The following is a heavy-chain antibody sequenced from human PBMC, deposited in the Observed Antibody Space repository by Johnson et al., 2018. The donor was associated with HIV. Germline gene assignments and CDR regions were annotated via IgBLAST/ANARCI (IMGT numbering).Heavy chain of an antibody. D-gene: IGHD6-6*01. CDR3: ARDRRARLPLYAFDI. V-gene: IGHV3-30-3*01. Sequence: QMLLVESGGGVVQPGRSLRLSCAASGFTFSRHAMHWVRQAPDNGLEWVALISYDGSNKYYADSVKGRFTISRDNSKNTLYLQMNSLRAEDTAVYYCARDRRARLPLYAFDIWGQGTMVTVSS. J-gene: IGHJ3*02. CDR1: GFTFSRHA. CDR2: ISYDGSNK.